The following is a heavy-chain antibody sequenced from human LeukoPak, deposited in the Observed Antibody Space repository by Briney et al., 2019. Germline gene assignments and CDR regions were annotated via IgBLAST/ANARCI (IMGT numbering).Heavy chain of an antibody. Sequence: GGSLRLSCVDSGITFNTYWMTWVRQAPGKGLEWVANIKQDGSEKYYVDSVKGRFTISRDNAKNSLYLQMNSLRAEDTAVYYCANIGTRSRSWYFDLWGRGTVVTVSS. CDR2: IKQDGSEK. V-gene: IGHV3-7*01. CDR1: GITFNTYW. CDR3: ANIGTRSRSWYFDL. J-gene: IGHJ2*01.